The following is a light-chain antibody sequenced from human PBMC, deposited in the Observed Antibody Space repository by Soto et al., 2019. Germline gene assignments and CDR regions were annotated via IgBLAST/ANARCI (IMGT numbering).Light chain of an antibody. Sequence: DIQMTQSPSSLSASVGDRVTITCRASQTINKYLNWYQQKPGKVPKVLIYGASNLQSGVPSRFSGSGSGTDFTLTISSLQPEDFAIYYCQHTHSAPWTFGQGTKVEIK. CDR3: QHTHSAPWT. CDR2: GAS. CDR1: QTINKY. V-gene: IGKV1-39*01. J-gene: IGKJ1*01.